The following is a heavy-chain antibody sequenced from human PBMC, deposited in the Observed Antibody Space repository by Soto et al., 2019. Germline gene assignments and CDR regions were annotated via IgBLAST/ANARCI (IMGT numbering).Heavy chain of an antibody. CDR3: ARDLFRGGPTDY. J-gene: IGHJ4*02. Sequence: GASVKVSCKASGYTFTGYYMHWVRQAPGQGLEWMGWINPNSGGTNYAQKFQGRVTMTRGTSISTAYMELSRLRSDDTAVYYCARDLFRGGPTDYWGQGTLVTVSS. V-gene: IGHV1-2*02. CDR2: INPNSGGT. CDR1: GYTFTGYY. D-gene: IGHD3-16*01.